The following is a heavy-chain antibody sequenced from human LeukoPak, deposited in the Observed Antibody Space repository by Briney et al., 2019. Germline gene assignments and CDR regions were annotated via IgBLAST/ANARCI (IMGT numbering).Heavy chain of an antibody. Sequence: GGSLRLSCAASGFTFDDYGMTWVRQAPGKGLEWVSGINWNGGSTGYADSVKGRFTTSRDNAKNSLYVQMNSLRAEDTALYYCAKDSDSYLDTWGQGTLVTVSS. CDR3: AKDSDSYLDT. V-gene: IGHV3-20*04. CDR1: GFTFDDYG. J-gene: IGHJ4*02. CDR2: INWNGGST. D-gene: IGHD5-18*01.